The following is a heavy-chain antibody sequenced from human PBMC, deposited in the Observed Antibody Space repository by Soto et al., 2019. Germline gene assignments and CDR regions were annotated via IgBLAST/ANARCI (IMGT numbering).Heavy chain of an antibody. CDR1: GDSISSSNSH. V-gene: IGHV4-39*01. CDR2: VYYGGAFFYSGNI. CDR3: VRYDRINMKPYSPEGFHI. D-gene: IGHD3-3*02. Sequence: SETLSLTCTVSGDSISSSNSHWGWTRQPPGKGLEYIGSVYYGGAFFYSGNIYYNPSLKSRVTISVDTSKNQFSLSLSSVTAADTGVYYCVRYDRINMKPYSPEGFHIWGQGTMVTVSS. J-gene: IGHJ3*02.